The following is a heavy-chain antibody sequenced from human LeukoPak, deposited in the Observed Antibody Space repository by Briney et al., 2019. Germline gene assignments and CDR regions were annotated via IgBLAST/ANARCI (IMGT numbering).Heavy chain of an antibody. D-gene: IGHD6-13*01. Sequence: GASVKVSCKASGYTFTGYYMHWVRQAPGQGLEWMGWISAYDGNTNYAQKLQGRVTMTTDASTSTAYMELRSLRSDDTAVYYCARVPAGYSGSWYTSPFDYWGQGTLVTVSS. J-gene: IGHJ4*02. CDR3: ARVPAGYSGSWYTSPFDY. V-gene: IGHV1-18*04. CDR2: ISAYDGNT. CDR1: GYTFTGYY.